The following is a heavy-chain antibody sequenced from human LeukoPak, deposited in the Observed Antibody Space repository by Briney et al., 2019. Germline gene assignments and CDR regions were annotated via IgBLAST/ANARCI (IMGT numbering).Heavy chain of an antibody. Sequence: AGSLRLSCAASGFTFSSYAMSWVRQAPGKGLEWVSTFSGTSNTSYADAVKGRVTISRDNSKNTLYLQMNSLRAEDTAVYYCAKLKQWQPQRYFFEYWGQGALVTVAS. CDR3: AKLKQWQPQRYFFEY. D-gene: IGHD6-19*01. CDR1: GFTFSSYA. V-gene: IGHV3-23*01. CDR2: FSGTSNT. J-gene: IGHJ4*02.